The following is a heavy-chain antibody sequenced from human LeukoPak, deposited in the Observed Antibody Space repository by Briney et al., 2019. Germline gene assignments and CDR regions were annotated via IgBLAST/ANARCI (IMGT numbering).Heavy chain of an antibody. CDR3: EGGGVQH. CDR1: GFSFISYS. Sequence: TGGSLRLSCAASGFSFISYSMNWVRQAPGKGLEWISYISSSSSTTHYADSVKGRFTISRDSAKNSLYLQMNSLRAEDTAVYYCEGGGVQHWGQGTLVTVAS. V-gene: IGHV3-48*01. D-gene: IGHD2-15*01. CDR2: ISSSSSTT. J-gene: IGHJ1*01.